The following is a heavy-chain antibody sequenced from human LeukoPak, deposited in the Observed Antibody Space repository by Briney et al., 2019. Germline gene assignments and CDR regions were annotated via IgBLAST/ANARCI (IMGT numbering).Heavy chain of an antibody. V-gene: IGHV1-2*02. Sequence: ASMKVSCKASAYTFTGYYMQWVRQAPGQGLEWMGWINPNSGGTNYAQEFQGRVTMTRDTSISTAYMELSRLRSDDTAVYYCASGPEEMIVVVINWGQGTLVTVSS. J-gene: IGHJ4*02. CDR2: INPNSGGT. CDR1: AYTFTGYY. D-gene: IGHD3-22*01. CDR3: ASGPEEMIVVVIN.